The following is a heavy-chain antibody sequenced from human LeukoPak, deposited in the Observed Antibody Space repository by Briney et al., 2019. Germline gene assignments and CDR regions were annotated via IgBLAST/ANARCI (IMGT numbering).Heavy chain of an antibody. CDR2: INPNSGRT. CDR1: GYSFTGYY. Sequence: ASVKVSCKASGYSFTGYYMHWVRQAPGQGLEWMGWINPNSGRTNYAQKFQGRVTMTRDTSISTAYMDLSSLRFDDTAVYYCARRSDNWLDPWGQGTLVTVSS. CDR3: ARRSDNWLDP. J-gene: IGHJ5*02. V-gene: IGHV1-2*02.